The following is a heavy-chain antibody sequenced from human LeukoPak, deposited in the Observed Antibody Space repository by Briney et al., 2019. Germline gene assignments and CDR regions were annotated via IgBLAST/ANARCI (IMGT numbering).Heavy chain of an antibody. V-gene: IGHV3-23*01. CDR3: AKGDDYGDYYFDY. Sequence: QTGGSLRLSCAASGFTFSSYAMSWVRQAPGKGLEWVSAISGSGGSTYYADSVKGRFTISRDNSKNTLYLQMNSLRAEDTAVYYCAKGDDYGDYYFDYWGQGTLVTVSS. J-gene: IGHJ4*02. CDR1: GFTFSSYA. CDR2: ISGSGGST. D-gene: IGHD4-17*01.